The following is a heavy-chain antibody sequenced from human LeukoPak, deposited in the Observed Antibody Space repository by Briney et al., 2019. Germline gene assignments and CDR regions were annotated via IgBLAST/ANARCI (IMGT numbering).Heavy chain of an antibody. CDR1: GFTFSTYV. J-gene: IGHJ4*02. Sequence: AGSLRLSCSVSGFTFSTYVMHWVRQAPGKGLEYVSAISSNGDNTYYADSVKGRFTISRDNSKNTLYLQMSSLRADDTAVYYWVRGTGYWGQGTLVTVSS. CDR2: ISSNGDNT. D-gene: IGHD3/OR15-3a*01. CDR3: VRGTGY. V-gene: IGHV3-64D*06.